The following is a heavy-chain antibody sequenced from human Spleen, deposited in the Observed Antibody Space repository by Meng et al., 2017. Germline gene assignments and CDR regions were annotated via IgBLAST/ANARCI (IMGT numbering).Heavy chain of an antibody. CDR3: ARESNAAAGIWGNYYYYYGMDV. V-gene: IGHV4-39*07. Sequence: GSLRLSCTVSGGSISSSSYYWGWIRQPPGRGLEWIGSIYYSGSTYYNPSLKSRVTISVDTSKNQFSMKLSSVTAADTAVYYCARESNAAAGIWGNYYYYYGMDVWGQGTPVTVSS. CDR2: IYYSGST. J-gene: IGHJ6*02. CDR1: GGSISSSSYY. D-gene: IGHD6-13*01.